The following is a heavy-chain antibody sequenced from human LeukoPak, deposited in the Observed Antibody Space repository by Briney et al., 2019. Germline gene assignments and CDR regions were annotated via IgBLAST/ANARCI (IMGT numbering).Heavy chain of an antibody. Sequence: GGSLRLSCTASGFTFSNYAMSWVRQAPGKGLEWVSAISGSGGSTSYADSVKGRFTISRDNSKNTLYLQMNSLRAEDTAVYYCAKPSSSGWTGADYWGQGTLVTVSS. CDR3: AKPSSSGWTGADY. CDR2: ISGSGGST. CDR1: GFTFSNYA. V-gene: IGHV3-23*01. J-gene: IGHJ4*02. D-gene: IGHD6-19*01.